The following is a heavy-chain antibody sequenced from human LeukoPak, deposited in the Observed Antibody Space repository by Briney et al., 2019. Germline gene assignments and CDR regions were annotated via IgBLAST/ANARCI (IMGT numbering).Heavy chain of an antibody. CDR2: IYYSGST. V-gene: IGHV4-39*01. J-gene: IGHJ5*02. Sequence: PSETLSLTCTVSGGSISSSSYYWGWIRQPPGKGLEWIGSIYYSGSTYYNPSLKSRVTISVDTSKNHFSLKLRSVTAADTAVYYCAKHGELLSWFDPWGQGTQVTVSS. CDR1: GGSISSSSYY. D-gene: IGHD1-26*01. CDR3: AKHGELLSWFDP.